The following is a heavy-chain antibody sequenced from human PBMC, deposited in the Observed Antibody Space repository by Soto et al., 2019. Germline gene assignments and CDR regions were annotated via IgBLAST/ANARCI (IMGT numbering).Heavy chain of an antibody. J-gene: IGHJ2*01. CDR1: GFTFSSND. V-gene: IGHV3-13*04. CDR2: IGIAGDT. D-gene: IGHD6-13*01. Sequence: EVQLVESGGGLVQPGGSLRLSCAASGFTFSSNDMHWVRQGTGKGLEWVSGIGIAGDTYYTGSVKGRFTISRENAKNSLYLQMNSLTAGDTAVYYCARDISTPGTWYFDLWGRGTLVTVSS. CDR3: ARDISTPGTWYFDL.